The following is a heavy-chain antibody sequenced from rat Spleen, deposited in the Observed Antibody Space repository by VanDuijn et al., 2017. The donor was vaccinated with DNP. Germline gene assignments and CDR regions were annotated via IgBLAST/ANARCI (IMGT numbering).Heavy chain of an antibody. V-gene: IGHV3-1*01. CDR3: ARWSRYFDY. CDR1: DYSITSNY. Sequence: EVQLQESGPGLVKPSQSLSLTCSVTDYSITSNYWAWIRKFPGNKMEWMGYINYSGSTGYNPSLKSRISITRDTSKNQFFLQLTSVTTEDTATYYCARWSRYFDYWGQGVMVTVSS. CDR2: INYSGST. J-gene: IGHJ2*01.